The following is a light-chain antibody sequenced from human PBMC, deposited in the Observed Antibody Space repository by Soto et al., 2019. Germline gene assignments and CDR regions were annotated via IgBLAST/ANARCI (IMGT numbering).Light chain of an antibody. Sequence: EIVMTQSPATLSVSPVERATLSCMASQSVRTKVAWYTQKPGQAPRLLIYGASTRATGITARFSGSGSGTEFTLTISSLQSEDFAVYYCQHYNNLLLTFGGGTKVDIK. V-gene: IGKV3-15*01. CDR3: QHYNNLLLT. J-gene: IGKJ4*01. CDR2: GAS. CDR1: QSVRTK.